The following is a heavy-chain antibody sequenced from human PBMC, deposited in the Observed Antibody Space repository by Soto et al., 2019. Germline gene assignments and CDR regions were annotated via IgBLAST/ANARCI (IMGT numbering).Heavy chain of an antibody. Sequence: ASVKVSCKASGYTFTSYAMHWVRQAPGQRLEWMGWINAGNGNTKYSQKFQGRVTITRDTSASTAYMELNSLKAEDTAVYYCTTDSYSTIIVVRFDYWGHGTLVTVSS. J-gene: IGHJ4*01. CDR3: TTDSYSTIIVVRFDY. CDR2: INAGNGNT. D-gene: IGHD3-22*01. V-gene: IGHV1-3*01. CDR1: GYTFTSYA.